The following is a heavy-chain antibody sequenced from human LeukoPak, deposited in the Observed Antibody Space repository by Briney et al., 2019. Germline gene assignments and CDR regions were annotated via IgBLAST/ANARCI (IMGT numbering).Heavy chain of an antibody. J-gene: IGHJ4*02. Sequence: SETLSPTCAVYGGSFSGYYWSWIRQPPGKGLEWIGEINHSGSTNYNPSLKSRVTISVDTSKNQFSLKLSSVTAADTAVYYCARGGIDGGYAWPFDYWGQGTLVTVSS. CDR3: ARGGIDGGYAWPFDY. D-gene: IGHD5-12*01. CDR1: GGSFSGYY. V-gene: IGHV4-34*01. CDR2: INHSGST.